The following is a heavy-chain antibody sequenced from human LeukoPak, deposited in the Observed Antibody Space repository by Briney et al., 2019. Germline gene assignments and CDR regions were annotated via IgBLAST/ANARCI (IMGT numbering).Heavy chain of an antibody. J-gene: IGHJ4*02. CDR2: IKEDGSEK. Sequence: GGSLRLSCAASGLNFSSRWMNWVRQAPGQGLEWVASIKEDGSEKHNVDSVKGRFTISRDNGKNSLYLQMNSLRAEDTAVYYCARDSGWWRFDFWGQGTLVTVSS. CDR1: GLNFSSRW. CDR3: ARDSGWWRFDF. D-gene: IGHD6-13*01. V-gene: IGHV3-7*03.